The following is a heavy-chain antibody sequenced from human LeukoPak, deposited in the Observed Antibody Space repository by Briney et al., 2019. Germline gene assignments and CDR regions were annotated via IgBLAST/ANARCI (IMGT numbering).Heavy chain of an antibody. CDR2: IIPILGIA. CDR3: ASLSAGSAAAGTDAFDI. V-gene: IGHV1-69*04. Sequence: GSSVKVSCKACGGTFSSYAISWVRQAPGQGLEWMGRIIPILGIANYAQKFQGRVTITADKSTSTAYMELSSLRSEDTAVYYCASLSAGSAAAGTDAFDICGQGTMVTVSS. CDR1: GGTFSSYA. D-gene: IGHD6-13*01. J-gene: IGHJ3*02.